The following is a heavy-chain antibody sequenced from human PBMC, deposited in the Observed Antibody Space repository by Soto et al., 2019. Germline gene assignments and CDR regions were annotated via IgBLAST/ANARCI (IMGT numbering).Heavy chain of an antibody. D-gene: IGHD4-17*01. V-gene: IGHV3-23*01. Sequence: EVQLLESGGGLVQPGGSLRLSCAASGLTFSTYAMTWVRQAPGKGLEWVSTIGVSGDTYYADSVKGRFTISRDNSKNTLYLPMNRMRAEDMAVYYFAIRPLSYRMEVWGQGNTVTVTS. CDR2: IGVSGDT. CDR3: AIRPLSYRMEV. CDR1: GLTFSTYA. J-gene: IGHJ6*02.